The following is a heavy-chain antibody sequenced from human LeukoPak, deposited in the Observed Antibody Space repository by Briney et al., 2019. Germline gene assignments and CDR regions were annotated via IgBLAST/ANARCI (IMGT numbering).Heavy chain of an antibody. D-gene: IGHD2-15*01. CDR2: MNPNSGNT. Sequence: ASVKVSCKASGYTFTSYDINWVRQATGQGLEWMGWMNPNSGNTGYAQKFQGRVTMTRNTSISTAYMELSSLRSEDTAVYYCASGRDCSGGSCYSRYWGQGTLVTVSS. CDR3: ASGRDCSGGSCYSRY. V-gene: IGHV1-8*01. CDR1: GYTFTSYD. J-gene: IGHJ4*02.